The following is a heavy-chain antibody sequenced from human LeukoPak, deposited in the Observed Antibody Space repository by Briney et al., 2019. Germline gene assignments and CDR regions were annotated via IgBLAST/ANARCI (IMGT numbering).Heavy chain of an antibody. D-gene: IGHD5-12*01. J-gene: IGHJ6*02. V-gene: IGHV1-3*01. CDR1: GYTFTSYA. Sequence: ASVKVSWKASGYTFTSYAMHWVRQAPGQRLEWMGWINAGNGNTKYSQKFQGRVTITRDTSASTAYMELSSLRSEDTAVYYCARTERGYSGYDVYYYYGMDVWGQGTTVTVSS. CDR2: INAGNGNT. CDR3: ARTERGYSGYDVYYYYGMDV.